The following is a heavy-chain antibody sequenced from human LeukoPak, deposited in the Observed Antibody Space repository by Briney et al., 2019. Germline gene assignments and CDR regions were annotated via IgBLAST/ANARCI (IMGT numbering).Heavy chain of an antibody. CDR1: GYTFTGYD. J-gene: IGHJ4*02. CDR3: ARGEYSSSWYPFDY. V-gene: IGHV1-8*01. Sequence: ASVKVSCKTSGYTFTGYDINWVRQAPGQGLEWMGWMKSNSGDTHFAQKFQGRLTMTRNTSISTAFMELNSLRSEDTAVYYCARGEYSSSWYPFDYWGQGSLVTVSS. D-gene: IGHD6-13*01. CDR2: MKSNSGDT.